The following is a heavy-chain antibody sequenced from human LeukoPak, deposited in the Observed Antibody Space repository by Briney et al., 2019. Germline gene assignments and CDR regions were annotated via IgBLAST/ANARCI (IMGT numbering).Heavy chain of an antibody. CDR3: AANLGASYYYGMDV. CDR2: ISGSGGST. CDR1: GFTFTTYA. J-gene: IGHJ6*02. D-gene: IGHD3-16*01. V-gene: IGHV3-23*01. Sequence: GGSLRLSCAASGFTFTTYAMSWVRQAPGKGLEWVSAISGSGGSTYYADSVKGRFTISRDNSKNTLYLQMNSLRAEDTAVYYCAANLGASYYYGMDVWGQGTTVTVSS.